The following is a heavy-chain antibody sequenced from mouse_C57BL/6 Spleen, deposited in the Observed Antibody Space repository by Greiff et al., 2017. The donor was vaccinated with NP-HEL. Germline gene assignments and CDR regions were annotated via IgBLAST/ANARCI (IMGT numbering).Heavy chain of an antibody. CDR3: ARVGAAQAPDY. V-gene: IGHV3-6*01. J-gene: IGHJ2*01. CDR2: ISYDGSN. Sequence: DVQLQESGPGLVKPSQSLSLTCSVTGYSITSGYYWNWIRQFPGNKLEWMGYISYDGSNNYNPSLKNRISITRDTPKNQFFLKLNSVTTEDTATYYCARVGAAQAPDYWGQGTTLTVSS. CDR1: GYSITSGYY. D-gene: IGHD3-2*02.